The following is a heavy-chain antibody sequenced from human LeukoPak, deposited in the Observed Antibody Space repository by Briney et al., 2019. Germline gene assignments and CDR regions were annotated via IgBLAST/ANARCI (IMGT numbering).Heavy chain of an antibody. CDR1: GYSISSGYY. Sequence: SETLSLTCTVSGYSISSGYYWGWIRQPPGKGLEWIGSIYHSGSTYYNPSLKSRVTISVDTSKNQFSLKLRSVTAADTAVYYCARAEGAAAASLFQHWGQGTLVTVSS. D-gene: IGHD6-13*01. V-gene: IGHV4-38-2*02. CDR2: IYHSGST. J-gene: IGHJ1*01. CDR3: ARAEGAAAASLFQH.